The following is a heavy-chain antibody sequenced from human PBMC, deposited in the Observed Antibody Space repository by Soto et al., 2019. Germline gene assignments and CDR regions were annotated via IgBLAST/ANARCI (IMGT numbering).Heavy chain of an antibody. D-gene: IGHD3-16*01. J-gene: IGHJ6*02. CDR2: ISPYRGNT. V-gene: IGHV1-18*01. CDR3: EMVANYVTPTPQDV. CDR1: GYIFVNYV. Sequence: QVQLVQSGDDVRKPGASVKVSCKASGYIFVNYVIAWVRQAPGKGLEWMGWISPYRGNTHYASTVKGRLTMTTDTSTSTAYMDLGSLTSDDTAGYYCEMVANYVTPTPQDVCGQGTTFTVSS.